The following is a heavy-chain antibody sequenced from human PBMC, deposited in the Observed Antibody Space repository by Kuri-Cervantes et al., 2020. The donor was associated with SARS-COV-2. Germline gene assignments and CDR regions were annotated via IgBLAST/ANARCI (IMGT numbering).Heavy chain of an antibody. Sequence: GSLRLSCAVSGYSISSGYYWGWIRQPPGKGLEWIGSIYHGGSTYYNPSLKSRVTISVDTSKNQFSLKLSSVTAADTAVYYCARLEIPLVAAAYAYWGQGTLVTVSS. CDR1: GYSISSGYY. J-gene: IGHJ4*02. D-gene: IGHD6-13*01. V-gene: IGHV4-38-2*01. CDR3: ARLEIPLVAAAYAY. CDR2: IYHGGST.